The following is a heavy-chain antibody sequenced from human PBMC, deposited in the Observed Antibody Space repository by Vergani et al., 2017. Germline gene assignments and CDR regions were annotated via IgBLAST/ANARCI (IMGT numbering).Heavy chain of an antibody. Sequence: EVQLVESGGGLVKPGGSLRLSCETSGFIFSDYNLNWVRQAPGSGLEWVASISGRSSYVNYAVSVKGRFTISRDNAKNSLYLDMSSLRAEDTAVYYCARDVRVSRTWGQGTLVAVSS. V-gene: IGHV3-21*01. J-gene: IGHJ3*01. CDR1: GFIFSDYN. CDR3: ARDVRVSRT. CDR2: ISGRSSYV.